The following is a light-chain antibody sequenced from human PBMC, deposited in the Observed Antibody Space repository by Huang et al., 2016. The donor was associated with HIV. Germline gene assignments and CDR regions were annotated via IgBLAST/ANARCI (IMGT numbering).Light chain of an antibody. CDR2: CAS. CDR1: QDIDTY. CDR3: QQYYTYPIT. V-gene: IGKV1-8*01. J-gene: IGKJ5*01. Sequence: AIQMTQSLSSVSASTGDRVNITCRASQDIDTYLAWYQQKTGTPPKLLIYCASSLESGVPSMFSGSGFGTDFTLTITCLQSDDFATYSCQQYYTYPITFGQGTRL.